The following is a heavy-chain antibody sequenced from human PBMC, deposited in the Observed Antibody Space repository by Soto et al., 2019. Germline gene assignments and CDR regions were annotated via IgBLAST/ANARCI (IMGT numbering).Heavy chain of an antibody. CDR3: ARVSLAVAGMNDY. CDR1: SGSVSSGSYY. J-gene: IGHJ4*02. Sequence: PSETLSLTCTVSSGSVSSGSYYWSWIRQPPGKGPEWIGYIYYSGTANYNPSLKSRVTISIDTSKNQFSLKLYSVTAADTAVYYCARVSLAVAGMNDYWGQGTLVTVSS. V-gene: IGHV4-61*01. CDR2: IYYSGTA. D-gene: IGHD6-19*01.